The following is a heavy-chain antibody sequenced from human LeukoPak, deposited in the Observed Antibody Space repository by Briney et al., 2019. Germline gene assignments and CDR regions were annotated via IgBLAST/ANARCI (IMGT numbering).Heavy chain of an antibody. CDR1: GFTFGDYA. V-gene: IGHV3-49*04. Sequence: GGSLRLSCTASGFTFGDYAMSWVRQAPGKGLEWVGFIRSKAYGGTTEYAASVKGGFTISRDDSKSIAYLQMNSLKTEDTAVYYCTRENGDYAWDYWGQGTLVTVSS. D-gene: IGHD4-17*01. J-gene: IGHJ4*02. CDR2: IRSKAYGGTT. CDR3: TRENGDYAWDY.